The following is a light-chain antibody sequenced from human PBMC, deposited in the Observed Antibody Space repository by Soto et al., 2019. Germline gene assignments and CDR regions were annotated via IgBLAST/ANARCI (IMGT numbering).Light chain of an antibody. CDR3: QLYGSSPPRYT. V-gene: IGKV3-20*01. CDR2: AAS. Sequence: ESVLTQSPGTLSLSPGERATLSCRASQSVSSSYLAWYQQKPGQAPRLLIYAASTRATGIPDPFSGSGSGTDFTLTISRLEPEDFAVYFCQLYGSSPPRYTFGQGTKLEIK. CDR1: QSVSSSY. J-gene: IGKJ2*01.